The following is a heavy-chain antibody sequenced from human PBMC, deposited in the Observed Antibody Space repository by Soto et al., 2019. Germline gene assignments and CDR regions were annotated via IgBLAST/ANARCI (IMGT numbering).Heavy chain of an antibody. CDR3: ARSDTAMDYYYYGMDV. J-gene: IGHJ6*02. D-gene: IGHD5-18*01. V-gene: IGHV3-48*03. CDR1: GFTLSSYE. CDR2: ISSSGSTI. Sequence: GGSLRLSCAASGFTLSSYEMNWVRQAPGKGLEWVSYISSSGSTIYYADSVKGRFTISRGNAKNSLYLQMNSLRAEDTAVYYCARSDTAMDYYYYGMDVWGQGTSVTVSS.